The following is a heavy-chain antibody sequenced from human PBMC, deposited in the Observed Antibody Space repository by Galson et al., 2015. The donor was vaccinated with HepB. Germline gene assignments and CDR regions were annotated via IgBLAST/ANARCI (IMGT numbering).Heavy chain of an antibody. CDR3: AGWSPSGASDDALDV. CDR1: GDTFINSA. J-gene: IGHJ3*01. D-gene: IGHD1-26*01. CDR2: INGGNGYT. Sequence: SVKVSCKASGDTFINSAIYWVRQAPGQRPEWMGWINGGNGYTEYSQKFQGRVTITRDTSANTVYMKLSSLRSEDTAGYYCAGWSPSGASDDALDVWGQGTTVTVSS. V-gene: IGHV1-3*01.